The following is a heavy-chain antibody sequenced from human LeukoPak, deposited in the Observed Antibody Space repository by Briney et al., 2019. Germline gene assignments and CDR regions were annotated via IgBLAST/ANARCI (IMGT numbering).Heavy chain of an antibody. J-gene: IGHJ4*02. V-gene: IGHV1-2*02. Sequence: ASVKVSCKVSGYMFTELCMHWVRQAPGQGLEWMGWINPNSGGTNYAQKFQGRVTMTRDTSISTAYMELSRLRSDDTAVYYCARALRFLEWHQYYFDYWGQGTLVTVSS. CDR2: INPNSGGT. CDR1: GYMFTELC. D-gene: IGHD3-3*01. CDR3: ARALRFLEWHQYYFDY.